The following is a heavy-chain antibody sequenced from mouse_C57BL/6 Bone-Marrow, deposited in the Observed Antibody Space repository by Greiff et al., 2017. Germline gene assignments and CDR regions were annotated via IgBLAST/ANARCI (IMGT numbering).Heavy chain of an antibody. CDR3: ARRGTTVVATPSAVDN. J-gene: IGHJ4*01. D-gene: IGHD1-1*01. CDR1: GFTFSSYG. V-gene: IGHV5-6*02. Sequence: DVMLVESGGDLVKPGGSLKLSCAASGFTFSSYGMSWVRQTPDKRLEWVATISSGGSYTYYPASVKGRFTISRDNAKNTLYLQMSSLRSEYTPMYYCARRGTTVVATPSAVDNWGQGTSVTVSS. CDR2: ISSGGSYT.